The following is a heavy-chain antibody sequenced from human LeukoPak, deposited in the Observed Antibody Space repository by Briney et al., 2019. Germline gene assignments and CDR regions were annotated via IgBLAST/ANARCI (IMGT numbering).Heavy chain of an antibody. J-gene: IGHJ4*02. CDR1: GGSISSYY. CDR3: ARALDDYGGNYFDY. V-gene: IGHV4-59*01. CDR2: IYYSGST. D-gene: IGHD4-23*01. Sequence: SETLSLTCTVSGGSISSYYWSWIRQPPGKGLEWIGYIYYSGSTNYNPSLKSRVTISVDTSKNQFSLKLSSVTVADTAVYYCARALDDYGGNYFDYWGQGTLVTVSS.